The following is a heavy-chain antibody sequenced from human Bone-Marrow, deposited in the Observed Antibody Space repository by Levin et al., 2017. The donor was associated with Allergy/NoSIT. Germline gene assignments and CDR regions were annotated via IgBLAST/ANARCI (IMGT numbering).Heavy chain of an antibody. CDR3: ARTDYGSGISFGY. CDR1: GGSISSDGYS. V-gene: IGHV4-30-2*01. Sequence: PSETLSLTCAVSGGSISSDGYSWSWIRQPPGKGLEWIGNIYHSGSTYYNPSLKSRVTISVDRSKNQFSLKLSSVTAADTAVYYCARTDYGSGISFGYWGQGTLVTVSS. J-gene: IGHJ4*02. CDR2: IYHSGST. D-gene: IGHD3-10*01.